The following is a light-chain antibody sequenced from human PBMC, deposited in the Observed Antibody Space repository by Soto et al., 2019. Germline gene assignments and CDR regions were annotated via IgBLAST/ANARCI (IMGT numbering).Light chain of an antibody. CDR3: HQYNNWPIT. V-gene: IGKV3-15*01. CDR2: DAS. J-gene: IGKJ5*01. CDR1: QSVSTN. Sequence: EIVMTQSPATLSVSPGERATLSCRASQSVSTNLAWYQQKPGQAPTLLIHDASTRATGLPARFSGSGSGTEFTLTISSLQSEDFGVYYCHQYNNWPITFGQGTRLE.